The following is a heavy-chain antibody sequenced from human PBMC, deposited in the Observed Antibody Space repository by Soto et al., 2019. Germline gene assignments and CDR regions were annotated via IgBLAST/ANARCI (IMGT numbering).Heavy chain of an antibody. V-gene: IGHV1-2*02. CDR2: INPNSGGT. CDR3: AKGGAIVAAGTRVYLYNAMDV. Sequence: ASVKVSCKASGYTFTGYYVHWVRQAPGQGLEWMGWINPNSGGTYLAQRFQGRVTMNRDTSIGTAYMELRGLTSDDTAEYYCAKGGAIVAAGTRVYLYNAMDVWGQGTTVTVSS. J-gene: IGHJ6*02. D-gene: IGHD1-26*01. CDR1: GYTFTGYY.